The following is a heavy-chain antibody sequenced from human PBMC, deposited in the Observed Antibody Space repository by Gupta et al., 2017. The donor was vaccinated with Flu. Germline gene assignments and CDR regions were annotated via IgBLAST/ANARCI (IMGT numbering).Heavy chain of an antibody. V-gene: IGHV1-69*01. D-gene: IGHD2-2*02. J-gene: IGHJ6*03. CDR2: IIPIFGTA. CDR3: ARVVDCASTSCYTRGYYYMDV. Sequence: GGIIPIFGTANYAQKFQGRVTITADESTSTAYMELSSLRSEDTAVYYCARVVDCASTSCYTRGYYYMDVWGKGTTVTVSS.